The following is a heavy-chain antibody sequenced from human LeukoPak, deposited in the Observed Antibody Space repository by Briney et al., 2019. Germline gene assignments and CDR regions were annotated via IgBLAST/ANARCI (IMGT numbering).Heavy chain of an antibody. V-gene: IGHV3-30*18. J-gene: IGHJ4*02. Sequence: AGGSLRLSCAASGFTFSSYGMRWVRQAPGKGLEWVAVISYDGSNKYYADSVKGRFTISRDNSKNTLYLQMNSLRAEDTAVYYCAKDHYDSSGYYYDWGQGTLVTVSS. D-gene: IGHD3-22*01. CDR1: GFTFSSYG. CDR3: AKDHYDSSGYYYD. CDR2: ISYDGSNK.